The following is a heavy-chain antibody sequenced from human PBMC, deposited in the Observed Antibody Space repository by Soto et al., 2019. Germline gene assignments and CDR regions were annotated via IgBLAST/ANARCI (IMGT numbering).Heavy chain of an antibody. D-gene: IGHD6-19*01. CDR1: GFTFSSYA. V-gene: IGHV3-30-3*01. Sequence: QVQLVESGGGVVQPGRSLRLSCAASGFTFSSYAMHWVRQAPGKGLEWVAVISYDGSNKNYADSAKGRFTISRDNSKNTLYLQMNSLRAEDTAVYYCARDKSPYSSGWHNRHFDYWGQGTLVTVSS. CDR3: ARDKSPYSSGWHNRHFDY. J-gene: IGHJ4*02. CDR2: ISYDGSNK.